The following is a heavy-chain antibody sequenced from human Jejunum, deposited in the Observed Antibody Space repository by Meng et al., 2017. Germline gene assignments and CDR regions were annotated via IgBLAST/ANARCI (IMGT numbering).Heavy chain of an antibody. CDR2: ISGSGDYT. CDR1: GFTFSSHM. V-gene: IGHV3-23*01. Sequence: GGSLRLSFEAPGFTFSSHMIYWVRQTPEKGLEWLSAISGSGDYTFYGGSVKGRFITSRDNSKNTLYLQMNSLGAEDTALYYCARIAVRSSYGGFDYWGQGTLVTVSS. D-gene: IGHD2/OR15-2a*01. J-gene: IGHJ4*02. CDR3: ARIAVRSSYGGFDY.